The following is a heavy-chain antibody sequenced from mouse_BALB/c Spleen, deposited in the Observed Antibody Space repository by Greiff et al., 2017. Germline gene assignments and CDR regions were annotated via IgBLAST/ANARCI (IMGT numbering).Heavy chain of an antibody. V-gene: IGHV1-14*01. CDR3: ARHWDACFAY. D-gene: IGHD4-1*01. CDR1: GYTFTSYV. Sequence: VQLQQSGPELVKPGASVKMSCKASGYTFTSYVMPWVQQKPGQGLEWIGYINTYNDGTNYTEKFKGKATLTSDKSSSTAYMQLSSLTSEDSAVCSCARHWDACFAYWGQGTLVTVSA. J-gene: IGHJ3*01. CDR2: INTYNDGT.